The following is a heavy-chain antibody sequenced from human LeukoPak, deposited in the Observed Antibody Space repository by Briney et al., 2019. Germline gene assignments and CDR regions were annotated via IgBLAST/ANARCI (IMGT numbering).Heavy chain of an antibody. D-gene: IGHD6-19*01. J-gene: IGHJ1*01. CDR1: GFTFSSYG. CDR3: AKAFLGTGWYGSGRGGDFQH. V-gene: IGHV3-30*02. CDR2: IWYGGSKR. Sequence: GGSLRLSCAASGFTFSSYGMHWVRQAPGKGLEWVALIWYGGSKRYYADSVKGRFTISRDNSKNTLYLQMNSLRPEDTAMYYCAKAFLGTGWYGSGRGGDFQHWGQGTLVTVSS.